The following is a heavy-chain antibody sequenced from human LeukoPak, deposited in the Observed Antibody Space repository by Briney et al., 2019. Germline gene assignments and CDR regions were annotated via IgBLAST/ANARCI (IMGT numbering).Heavy chain of an antibody. D-gene: IGHD2-2*01. J-gene: IGHJ6*04. Sequence: GASVKVSCKASGGTFISYAISWVRQAPGQGLEWMGGIIPIFGTANYAQKFQGRVTITADESTSTAYMELSSLRSEDTAVYYCARARPDIVVVPAANYYYYGMDVWGKGTTVTVSS. CDR3: ARARPDIVVVPAANYYYYGMDV. V-gene: IGHV1-69*13. CDR1: GGTFISYA. CDR2: IIPIFGTA.